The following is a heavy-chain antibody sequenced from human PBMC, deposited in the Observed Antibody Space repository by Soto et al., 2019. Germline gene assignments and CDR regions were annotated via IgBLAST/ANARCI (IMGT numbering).Heavy chain of an antibody. J-gene: IGHJ6*02. CDR3: AKCDGDYRYYYYGMDV. CDR1: GFAFSIYA. CDR2: ISGSGGST. V-gene: IGHV3-23*01. Sequence: GGSLRLSCAASGFAFSIYAMSWVRQAPGKGLEWVASISGSGGSTYSAGSVKGRFTISRDNSKITLYLQMNSLRAEDTAVYYCAKCDGDYRYYYYGMDVWGQGTKVTVSS. D-gene: IGHD4-17*01.